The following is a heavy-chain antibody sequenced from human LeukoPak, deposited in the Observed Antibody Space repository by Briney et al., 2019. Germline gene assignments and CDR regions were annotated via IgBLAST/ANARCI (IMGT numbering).Heavy chain of an antibody. D-gene: IGHD3-10*01. CDR3: AAGSPPDY. V-gene: IGHV3-48*04. CDR1: GFTFSSRT. Sequence: GGSLRLSCAASGFTFSSRTMNWVRQAPGKGLEWVSHISTSGTAIYYADSVKGRFTISRDNARNSLYLQMNGLRAEDMAVYYCAAGSPPDYWGQGTLVTVSS. J-gene: IGHJ4*02. CDR2: ISTSGTAI.